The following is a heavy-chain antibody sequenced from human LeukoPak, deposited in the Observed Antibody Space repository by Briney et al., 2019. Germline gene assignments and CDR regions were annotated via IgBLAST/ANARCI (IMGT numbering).Heavy chain of an antibody. D-gene: IGHD3-9*01. CDR1: GFTFDDYA. Sequence: GGSLRLSCAASGFTFDDYAMHWVRQAPGKGLEWVSGISWNSGSIGYADSVKGRFTISRDNAKNSLYLQMNSLRAEDMALYYCAKDMRPSLSGLVIDYWGQGTLVTVSS. CDR2: ISWNSGSI. CDR3: AKDMRPSLSGLVIDY. V-gene: IGHV3-9*03. J-gene: IGHJ4*02.